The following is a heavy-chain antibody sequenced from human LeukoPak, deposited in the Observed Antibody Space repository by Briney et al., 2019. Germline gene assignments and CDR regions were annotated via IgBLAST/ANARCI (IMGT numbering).Heavy chain of an antibody. V-gene: IGHV3-7*01. CDR3: VRDGGVSGYDLLDY. CDR1: GFTFSNYW. CDR2: INQDGSED. Sequence: GSLRLSCAASGFTFSNYWMSWVRQAPGKGLEWVAHINQDGSEDNYTGSVTPQFIIPRDNAKNSPSLQTDSLRAKDTPVYYCVRDGGVSGYDLLDYWGRGTLVPVSS. J-gene: IGHJ4*02. D-gene: IGHD5-12*01.